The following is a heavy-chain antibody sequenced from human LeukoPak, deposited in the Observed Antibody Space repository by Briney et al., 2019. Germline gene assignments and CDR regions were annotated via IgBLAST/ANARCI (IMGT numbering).Heavy chain of an antibody. V-gene: IGHV3-23*01. CDR1: GFTFRSYV. CDR2: ITGDGGGT. Sequence: GGSLRLSCAASGFTFRSYVMSWVRQAPGKRLEWVSAITGDGGGTNHADSVKGQFTISRDNSKNTLYLQMDSLRAEDTAVYYCAKETSSGNFVTIDCWGQGTLVTVSS. J-gene: IGHJ4*02. D-gene: IGHD1-26*01. CDR3: AKETSSGNFVTIDC.